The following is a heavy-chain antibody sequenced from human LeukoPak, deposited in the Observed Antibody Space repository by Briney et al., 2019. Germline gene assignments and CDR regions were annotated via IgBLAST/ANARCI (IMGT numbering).Heavy chain of an antibody. CDR1: GFSFRSFA. V-gene: IGHV3-7*01. CDR3: ARDRQIAY. CDR2: IKQDGSEK. J-gene: IGHJ4*02. Sequence: PGGSLRLSCTASGFSFRSFAMSWVRQAPGQGLEWVANIKQDGSEKHYVDSVKGRFTISRDNAKNSLYLQMNGLKAEDTAVYYCARDRQIAYWGQGTLVTVSS.